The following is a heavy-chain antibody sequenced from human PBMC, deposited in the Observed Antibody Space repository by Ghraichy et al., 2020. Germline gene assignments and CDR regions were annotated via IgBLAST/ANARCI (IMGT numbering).Heavy chain of an antibody. V-gene: IGHV1-2*02. Sequence: ASVKVSCKASGYTFTGYYMHWVRQAPGQGLEWMGWINPNSGGTNYAQKFQGRVTMTRDTSISTAYMELSRLRSDDTAVYYCARDRVTIFGVVIRHHNWFDPWGQGTLVTVSS. CDR1: GYTFTGYY. CDR3: ARDRVTIFGVVIRHHNWFDP. J-gene: IGHJ5*02. D-gene: IGHD3-3*01. CDR2: INPNSGGT.